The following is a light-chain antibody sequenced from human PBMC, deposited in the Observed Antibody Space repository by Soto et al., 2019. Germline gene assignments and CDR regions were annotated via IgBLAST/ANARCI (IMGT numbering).Light chain of an antibody. CDR3: QQRSNWPLT. J-gene: IGKJ4*01. Sequence: EIVLTQSPATPSLSPGERAPLSCRASQSVSSYLAWYQQKPGQAPRLLIYDASNRATGIPARFSGSWSGTDFTLTISSLEPEDFAVYYCQQRSNWPLTFGGGTKVDIK. V-gene: IGKV3-11*01. CDR2: DAS. CDR1: QSVSSY.